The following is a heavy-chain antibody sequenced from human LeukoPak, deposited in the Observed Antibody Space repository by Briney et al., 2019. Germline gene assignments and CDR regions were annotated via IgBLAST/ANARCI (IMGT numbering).Heavy chain of an antibody. CDR1: GFTFSRYN. V-gene: IGHV3-21*01. J-gene: IGHJ6*03. Sequence: GGSLTLSCAASGFTFSRYNMNWVRQAPGKGLEWVSYISNSSSYIYYADSVKRLFTISRDNAKNSLYLQMNNLRAEDTAVYYCAREGRMVRGVLTRYMDVWGKGTTVTVSS. D-gene: IGHD3-10*01. CDR3: AREGRMVRGVLTRYMDV. CDR2: ISNSSSYI.